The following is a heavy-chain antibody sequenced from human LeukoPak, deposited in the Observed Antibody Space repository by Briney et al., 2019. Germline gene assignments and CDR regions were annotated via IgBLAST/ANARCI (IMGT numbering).Heavy chain of an antibody. V-gene: IGHV4-31*03. D-gene: IGHD1-1*01. CDR1: GGSISSGGYY. J-gene: IGHJ4*02. CDR2: IYYSGGT. Sequence: SETLSLTCTVSGGSISSGGYYWSWIRQHPGKGLEWIGYIYYSGGTYYNPSLKSRVTISVDTSKNQFSLKLSSVTAADTAVYYCASSEGNDGDYWGQGTLVTVSS. CDR3: ASSEGNDGDY.